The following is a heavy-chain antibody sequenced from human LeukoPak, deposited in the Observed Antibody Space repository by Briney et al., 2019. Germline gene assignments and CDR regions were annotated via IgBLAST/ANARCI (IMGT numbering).Heavy chain of an antibody. CDR3: ARGGRETRWLQVPDNWFDP. Sequence: SETLSLTCAVYGGSFSGYYWSWIRQPPGKGLEWIGEINHSGSTNYNPSLKSRVTISVDTSKNQFSLKLSSVTAADTAVYCCARGGRETRWLQVPDNWFDPWGQGTLVTVSS. J-gene: IGHJ5*02. D-gene: IGHD5-24*01. CDR1: GGSFSGYY. CDR2: INHSGST. V-gene: IGHV4-34*01.